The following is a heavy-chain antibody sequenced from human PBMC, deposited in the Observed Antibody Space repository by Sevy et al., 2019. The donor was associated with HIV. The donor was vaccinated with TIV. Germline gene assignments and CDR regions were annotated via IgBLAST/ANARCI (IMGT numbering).Heavy chain of an antibody. D-gene: IGHD2-15*01. CDR1: GFTFSGSA. J-gene: IGHJ6*02. Sequence: GSLRLSCAASGFTFSGSAMHWVRQASGKGLEWVGRIRSKANSYATAYAASVKGRFTISRDDSKNTGYLQMNSLKTEDTAVYYCTRQPSLAYCSGGSCYVLISGMDVWGQGTTVTVSS. V-gene: IGHV3-73*01. CDR2: IRSKANSYAT. CDR3: TRQPSLAYCSGGSCYVLISGMDV.